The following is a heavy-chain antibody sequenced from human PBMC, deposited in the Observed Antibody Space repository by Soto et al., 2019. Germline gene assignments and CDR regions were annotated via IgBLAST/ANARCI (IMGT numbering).Heavy chain of an antibody. D-gene: IGHD6-6*01. V-gene: IGHV1-2*04. CDR2: INPNSGGT. CDR1: GYTFTGYY. Sequence: ASVKVSCKASGYTFTGYYMHWVRQAPGQGLEWMGWINPNSGGTNYAQKFQGWVTMTRDTSISTAYMELSRLRSDDTAVYYCARGIEYSSSPGYYYYGMDVWGQGTTVTVS. J-gene: IGHJ6*02. CDR3: ARGIEYSSSPGYYYYGMDV.